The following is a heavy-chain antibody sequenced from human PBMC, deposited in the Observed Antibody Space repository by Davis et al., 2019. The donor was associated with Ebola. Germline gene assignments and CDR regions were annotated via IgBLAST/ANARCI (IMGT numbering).Heavy chain of an antibody. V-gene: IGHV3-73*01. CDR3: TSAYGDYDY. CDR2: IRSKANNYAT. D-gene: IGHD4-17*01. CDR1: GFTFSGSA. Sequence: GESLKISCAASGFTFSGSAMHWVRQASGKGPEWVGRIRSKANNYATAYAASVKGRFTISRDDSKNTAYLQMNSLKTEDTAVYYCTSAYGDYDYWGQGTLVTVSS. J-gene: IGHJ4*02.